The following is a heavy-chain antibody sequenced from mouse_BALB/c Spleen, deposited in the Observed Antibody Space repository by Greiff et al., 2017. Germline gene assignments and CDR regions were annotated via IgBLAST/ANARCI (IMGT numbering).Heavy chain of an antibody. Sequence: EVKSVESGGGLVKPGGSLKLSCAASGFTFSSYTMSWVRQTPEKRLEWVATISSGGSYTYYPDSVKGRFTISRDNAKNTLYLQMSSLKSEDTAMYYCTRDYYGSSFLWYFDVWGAGTTVTVSS. CDR1: GFTFSSYT. D-gene: IGHD1-1*01. CDR2: ISSGGSYT. V-gene: IGHV5-6-4*01. J-gene: IGHJ1*01. CDR3: TRDYYGSSFLWYFDV.